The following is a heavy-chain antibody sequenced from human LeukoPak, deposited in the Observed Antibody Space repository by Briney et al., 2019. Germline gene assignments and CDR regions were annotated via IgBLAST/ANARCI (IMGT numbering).Heavy chain of an antibody. V-gene: IGHV3-48*04. Sequence: GGSLRLSCAASGFTFSSYPMNWVRQAPGKGLEWVSYISSSGSTIYYADSVKGRFTISRDNAKNSLYLQMNSLRAEDTAVYYCARDARGGYYDSSGYYYFDYWGQGTLVTVSS. CDR3: ARDARGGYYDSSGYYYFDY. CDR2: ISSSGSTI. D-gene: IGHD3-22*01. J-gene: IGHJ4*02. CDR1: GFTFSSYP.